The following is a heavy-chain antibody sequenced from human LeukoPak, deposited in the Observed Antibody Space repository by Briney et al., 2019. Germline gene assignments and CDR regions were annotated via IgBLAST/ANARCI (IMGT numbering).Heavy chain of an antibody. CDR1: GFTFSSYS. CDR3: ARIPSSGYYTLAFCY. CDR2: ISSSSSYI. J-gene: IGHJ4*02. V-gene: IGHV3-21*01. D-gene: IGHD3-22*01. Sequence: GGSLRLSCAASGFTFSSYSMNWVRQAPGKGLEWVSSISSSSSYIYYADSVKGRFTIPRDNAKNSLYLQMNSLRPQAPAVYYCARIPSSGYYTLAFCYWGQGTLVTVSS.